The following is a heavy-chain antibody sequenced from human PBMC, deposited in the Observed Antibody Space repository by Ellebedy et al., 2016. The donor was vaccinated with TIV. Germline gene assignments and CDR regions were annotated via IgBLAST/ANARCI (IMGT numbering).Heavy chain of an antibody. CDR1: GFTVTTNY. J-gene: IGHJ4*02. CDR2: IFSGRQI. V-gene: IGHV3-53*05. Sequence: GESLKISXAASGFTVTTNYMTWVRQAPGRGLEWVSVIFSGRQISYADSVKGRFTTSTDNSKNTLYLQINSLRTEDTATYFCARELDYWGQGTLVTVSS. CDR3: ARELDY.